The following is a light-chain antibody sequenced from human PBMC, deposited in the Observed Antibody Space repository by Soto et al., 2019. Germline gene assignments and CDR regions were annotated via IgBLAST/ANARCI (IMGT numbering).Light chain of an antibody. Sequence: QSALTQPASVSGSPGQSITISCTGTSSDVGTYNYVSWYHHHPGKAPKLIIYEVSNRPSGVSNRFSGSKSGSTASLTISGLQAEDEADYHCTSYTRDTALVFGTGTKVTVL. V-gene: IGLV2-14*01. CDR3: TSYTRDTALV. CDR2: EVS. J-gene: IGLJ1*01. CDR1: SSDVGTYNY.